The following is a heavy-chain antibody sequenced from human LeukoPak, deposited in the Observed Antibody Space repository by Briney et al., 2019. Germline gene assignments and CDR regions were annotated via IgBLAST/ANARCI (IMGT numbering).Heavy chain of an antibody. Sequence: GGSLRLSCAASGFTHSRYWMSWVRQAPGKGLEWVANIKQDGSEKYYVDSVKGRFTISRDNAKNSLYLQMNSLRAEDTAVYYCARTEYYYDSSGYYFYWGQGTLVTVSS. J-gene: IGHJ4*02. D-gene: IGHD3-22*01. V-gene: IGHV3-7*01. CDR2: IKQDGSEK. CDR3: ARTEYYYDSSGYYFY. CDR1: GFTHSRYW.